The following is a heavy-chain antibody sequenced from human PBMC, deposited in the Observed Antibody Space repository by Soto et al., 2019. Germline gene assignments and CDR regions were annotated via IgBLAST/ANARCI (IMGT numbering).Heavy chain of an antibody. J-gene: IGHJ4*02. CDR2: INPSGGYT. CDR1: GYTFTSYY. CDR3: DGGGGLGVGTAPYDH. V-gene: IGHV1-46*01. D-gene: IGHD3-16*01. Sequence: ASVKVSCKASGYTFTSYYMNWVRQAPGQGLEWLGIINPSGGYTTYAQRFLGRVTMTSDTSTSTVHMELGSLTSEDTAEYYCDGGGGLGVGTAPYDHGGRGPRFTVPS.